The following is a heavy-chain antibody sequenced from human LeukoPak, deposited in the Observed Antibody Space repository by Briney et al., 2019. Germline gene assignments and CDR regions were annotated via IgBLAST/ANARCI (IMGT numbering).Heavy chain of an antibody. J-gene: IGHJ4*02. Sequence: PSETLSLTCTVSGGSISSGSYYWSWIRQPAGKGLEWIGRIYTSGSTNYNPSLKSRVTISVDTSKNQFSLKLSSVTAADTAVYYCVRDSLATRTPFDYWGQGTLVTVSS. CDR3: VRDSLATRTPFDY. CDR1: GGSISSGSYY. CDR2: IYTSGST. D-gene: IGHD5-24*01. V-gene: IGHV4-61*02.